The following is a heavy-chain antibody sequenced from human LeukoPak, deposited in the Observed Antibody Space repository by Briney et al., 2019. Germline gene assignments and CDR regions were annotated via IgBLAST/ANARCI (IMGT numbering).Heavy chain of an antibody. CDR1: GDSISSYY. V-gene: IGHV4-59*08. CDR3: ARHGGAGRGGWFAP. J-gene: IGHJ5*02. Sequence: SETLSLTCTVSGDSISSYYWSWIRQPPGKGLEWIGYIYYSGSTNYNPSLKSRVTISVDTSKNQFSLKLTSVTAAATALHFCARHGGAGRGGWFAPWGQGTLVTVSS. CDR2: IYYSGST. D-gene: IGHD3-10*01.